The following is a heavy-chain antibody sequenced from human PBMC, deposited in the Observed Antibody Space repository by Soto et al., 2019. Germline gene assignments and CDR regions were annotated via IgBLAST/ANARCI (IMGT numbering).Heavy chain of an antibody. J-gene: IGHJ4*02. V-gene: IGHV1-69*06. CDR1: GGTFRSYA. CDR3: ANLRWYGGYGYFDY. CDR2: IIPIFGTA. Sequence: QVQLVQSVAEVKKPGTSVKVSCKASGGTFRSYAISWVRQAPGQGLEWLGGIIPIFGTANCAQMFQGRVTITADKSRSTAYMVLSSLRSEDTVVYYCANLRWYGGYGYFDYWGQGTLVTVCS. D-gene: IGHD5-12*01.